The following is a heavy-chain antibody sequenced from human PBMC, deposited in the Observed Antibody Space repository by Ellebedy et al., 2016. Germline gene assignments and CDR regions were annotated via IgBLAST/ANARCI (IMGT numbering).Heavy chain of an antibody. D-gene: IGHD6-13*01. CDR1: GFTFSSYG. V-gene: IGHV3-33*01. J-gene: IGHJ3*02. CDR3: ARETIAAPTRGAFDI. Sequence: GGSLRLSXAASGFTFSSYGMHWVRQAPGKGLEWVAVIWYDGSNKYYADSVKGRFTISRDNSKNTLYLQMNSLRAEDTAVYYCARETIAAPTRGAFDIWGQGTMVTVSS. CDR2: IWYDGSNK.